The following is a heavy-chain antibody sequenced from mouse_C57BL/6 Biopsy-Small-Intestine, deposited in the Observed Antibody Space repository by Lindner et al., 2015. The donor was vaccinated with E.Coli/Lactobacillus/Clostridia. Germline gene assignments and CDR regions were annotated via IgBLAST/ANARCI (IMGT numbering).Heavy chain of an antibody. CDR2: IYPGDGDT. CDR3: AREGRAMDY. CDR1: GYAFSSYW. Sequence: VQLQEVWGVRLVKPGASVKISCKASGYAFSSYWMNWVKQRPGKGLEWIGQIYPGDGDTNYNGKFKGKATLTADKSSSTAYMQLSSLTSEDSAVYFCAREGRAMDYWGQGTSVTVSS. J-gene: IGHJ4*01. D-gene: IGHD3-3*01. V-gene: IGHV1-80*01.